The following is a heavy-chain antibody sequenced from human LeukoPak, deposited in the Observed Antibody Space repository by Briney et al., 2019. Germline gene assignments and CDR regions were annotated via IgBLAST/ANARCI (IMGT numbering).Heavy chain of an antibody. CDR1: GGSISSYY. V-gene: IGHV4-59*01. CDR3: ARAGWDSGYDLGAFDI. J-gene: IGHJ3*02. CDR2: IYYSGST. D-gene: IGHD5-12*01. Sequence: SETLSLTCTVSGGSISSYYWSWIRQPPGKGLEWIGYIYYSGSTNYNPSLKSRVTISVDTSKNQFSLKLSSVTAADTAVYYCARAGWDSGYDLGAFDIWGQGTMVTVSS.